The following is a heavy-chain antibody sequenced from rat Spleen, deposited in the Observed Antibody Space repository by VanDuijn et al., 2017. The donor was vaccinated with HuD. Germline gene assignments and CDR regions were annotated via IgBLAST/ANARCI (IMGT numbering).Heavy chain of an antibody. D-gene: IGHD1-1*01. CDR2: ISFEGSST. CDR3: ARLYYYSGDY. J-gene: IGHJ2*01. V-gene: IGHV5-22*01. Sequence: EVQLVESGGGLVQPGRSLKLSCAASGFTFSDYYMAWVRQVPKKGLEWAASISFEGSSTYYGDSVKGRFTISRDNAKSTLSLQMNSLRSEDTATYYCARLYYYSGDYWGQGVMVTVAS. CDR1: GFTFSDYY.